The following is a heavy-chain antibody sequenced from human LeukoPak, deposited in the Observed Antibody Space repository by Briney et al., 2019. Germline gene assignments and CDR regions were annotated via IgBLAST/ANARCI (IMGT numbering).Heavy chain of an antibody. CDR3: ARDSVRGVTVVHPYDYYYMDV. D-gene: IGHD3-10*01. J-gene: IGHJ6*03. Sequence: GGSLRLSCAASGFTFSSYTMNWVRQAPGKGLEWVSSITSRSSYIYYADSVKGRFTISRDNAKNSLYLQMNSLRAEDTAVYYCARDSVRGVTVVHPYDYYYMDVWGKGTTVTISS. CDR1: GFTFSSYT. CDR2: ITSRSSYI. V-gene: IGHV3-21*01.